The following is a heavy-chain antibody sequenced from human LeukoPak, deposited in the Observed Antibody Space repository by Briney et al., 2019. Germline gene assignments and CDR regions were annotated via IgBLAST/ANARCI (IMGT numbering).Heavy chain of an antibody. CDR3: ARSIPYGTTWYGRSDY. D-gene: IGHD6-13*01. CDR2: IKPDGTTK. V-gene: IGHV3-7*03. CDR1: GFTFSNFA. J-gene: IGHJ4*02. Sequence: PGGSLRLSCVASGFTFSNFAMSWVRQAPGKGLEWVANIKPDGTTKFYVDSVKGRFTISRDNALNSLYLQMNSLRAEDTAIYYCARSIPYGTTWYGRSDYWGQGTLVTVSS.